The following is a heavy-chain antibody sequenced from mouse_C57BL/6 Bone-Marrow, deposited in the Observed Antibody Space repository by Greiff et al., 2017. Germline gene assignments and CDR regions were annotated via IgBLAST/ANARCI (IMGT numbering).Heavy chain of an antibody. Sequence: QVQLKEPGAELARPGASVKMSCKASGYTFTSYTMHWVKQRPGQGLEWIGYINPSDGYTKYNQKFKDKATLTADKSSSTAYMQLSSLTSEDSAVYSCARWTYGNYVSWFAYWGQGTLVTVSA. V-gene: IGHV1-4*01. J-gene: IGHJ3*01. CDR1: GYTFTSYT. D-gene: IGHD2-1*01. CDR2: INPSDGYT. CDR3: ARWTYGNYVSWFAY.